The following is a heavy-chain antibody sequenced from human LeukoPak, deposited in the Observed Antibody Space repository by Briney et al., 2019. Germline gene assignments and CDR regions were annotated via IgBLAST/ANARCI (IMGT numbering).Heavy chain of an antibody. J-gene: IGHJ4*02. D-gene: IGHD6-13*01. CDR3: ARDSTQAAAGTFYFDY. Sequence: SETLSLTCAVYGGSFSSYYWSWIRQPAGKGLEWIGRIYTSGSTNYNPSLKSRVTMSVDTSKNQFSLKLSSVTAADTAVYYCARDSTQAAAGTFYFDYWGQGTLVTVSS. V-gene: IGHV4-4*07. CDR2: IYTSGST. CDR1: GGSFSSYY.